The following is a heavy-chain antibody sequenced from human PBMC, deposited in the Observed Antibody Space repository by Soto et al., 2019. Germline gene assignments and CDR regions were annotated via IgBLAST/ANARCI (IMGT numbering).Heavy chain of an antibody. CDR3: VTDSWGSYRPRVDAFDI. Sequence: GGSLRLSCAASGFTFRNAWMSWVRQAPGKGLEWVGRIKSKTDGGTTDYAAPVKGRFTISGDDSKNTLYLQMNSLKTEDTAVYYCVTDSWGSYRPRVDAFDIWGQGTMVTVSS. J-gene: IGHJ3*02. CDR2: IKSKTDGGTT. D-gene: IGHD3-16*02. CDR1: GFTFRNAW. V-gene: IGHV3-15*01.